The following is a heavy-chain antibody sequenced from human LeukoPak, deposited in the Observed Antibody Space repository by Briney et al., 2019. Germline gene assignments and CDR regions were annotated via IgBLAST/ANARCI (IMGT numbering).Heavy chain of an antibody. CDR2: IIPIFGTA. Sequence: SVKVSCKASGGTFSSYAISWVRQAPGQGLEWMGGIIPIFGTANYAQKFQGRVTITADESTSTAYMELSSLRSEDTAVYYCARGGGYATVYYYYMEVWGKGTTVTVSS. V-gene: IGHV1-69*13. J-gene: IGHJ6*03. CDR3: ARGGGYATVYYYYMEV. D-gene: IGHD6-25*01. CDR1: GGTFSSYA.